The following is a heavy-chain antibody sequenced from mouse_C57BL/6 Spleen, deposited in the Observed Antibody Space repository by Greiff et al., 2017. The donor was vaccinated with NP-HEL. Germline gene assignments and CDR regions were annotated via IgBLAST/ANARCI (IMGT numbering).Heavy chain of an antibody. Sequence: VKPGASVKIPCKASGYTFTDYNMDWVKQSHGKSLEWIGDINPNNGGTIYNQKFKGKARLTVDKSSSPAYMELRSLTSEDTAVYYGARNYYGSSYRRYYYAMEYWGQGTSVTVSS. CDR3: ARNYYGSSYRRYYYAMEY. CDR2: INPNNGGT. V-gene: IGHV1-18*01. J-gene: IGHJ4*01. CDR1: GYTFTDYN. D-gene: IGHD1-1*01.